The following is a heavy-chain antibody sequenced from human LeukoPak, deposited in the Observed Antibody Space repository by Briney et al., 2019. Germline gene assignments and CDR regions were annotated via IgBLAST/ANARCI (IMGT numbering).Heavy chain of an antibody. D-gene: IGHD1-26*01. CDR1: GGSISSYY. V-gene: IGHV4-4*07. J-gene: IGHJ5*02. Sequence: PSETLSLTCTVSGGSISSYYWSWIRQPAGKGLEWIGRIYTSGSTNYNPSLKSRVTMSVDTSKNQFSLKLSSVTAADTAVYYCARSRRGGGWWAGARNWFDPWGQGTLVTVSS. CDR3: ARSRRGGGWWAGARNWFDP. CDR2: IYTSGST.